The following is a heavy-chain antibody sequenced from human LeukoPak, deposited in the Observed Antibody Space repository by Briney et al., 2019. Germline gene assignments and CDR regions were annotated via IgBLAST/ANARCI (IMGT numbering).Heavy chain of an antibody. CDR2: IKQDGSEI. D-gene: IGHD3-3*01. V-gene: IGHV3-7*01. CDR3: ARVGFWSGYYTGNYYMDV. Sequence: GESLRLSCAASGFPFSIHWMSWVRQAPGKGLEWVANIKQDGSEIYYVDSVKGRSTISRDNAKNSLYLQMNSLRAEDTAVYYCARVGFWSGYYTGNYYMDVWGKGTTVTVSS. CDR1: GFPFSIHW. J-gene: IGHJ6*03.